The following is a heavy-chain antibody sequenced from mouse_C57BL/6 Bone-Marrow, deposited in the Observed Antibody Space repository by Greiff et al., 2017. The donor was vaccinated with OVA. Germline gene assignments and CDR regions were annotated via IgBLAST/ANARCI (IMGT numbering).Heavy chain of an antibody. CDR2: IRSKSSNYAT. J-gene: IGHJ4*01. V-gene: IGHV10-3*01. CDR1: GFTFNTYA. CDR3: VRDYYGREKDAMDY. D-gene: IGHD1-1*01. Sequence: EVQRVESGGGLVQPKGSLKLSCAASGFTFNTYAMHWVRQAPGTGLEWVARIRSKSSNYATYYADSVKDRFTISRDDSQSMLYLQMNNLKTEDTAMYYCVRDYYGREKDAMDYWGQGTSVTVSS.